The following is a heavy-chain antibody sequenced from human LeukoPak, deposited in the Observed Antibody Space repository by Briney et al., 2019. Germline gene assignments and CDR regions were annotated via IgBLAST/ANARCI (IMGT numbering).Heavy chain of an antibody. CDR3: ARGHNWNDDGMDV. J-gene: IGHJ6*02. V-gene: IGHV3-74*01. Sequence: PGGSLRLSCAASGFTFSSYWMPWVRQAPGKGLVWVSRINSDGSSTSYADSVKGRFTISRDNAKNTLYLQMNSLRAEDTAVYYCARGHNWNDDGMDVWGQGTTVTVSS. CDR1: GFTFSSYW. CDR2: INSDGSST. D-gene: IGHD1-1*01.